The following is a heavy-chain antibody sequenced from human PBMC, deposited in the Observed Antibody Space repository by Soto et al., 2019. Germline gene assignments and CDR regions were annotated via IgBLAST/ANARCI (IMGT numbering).Heavy chain of an antibody. CDR3: ARLAEYCNGIKCYSNFDF. V-gene: IGHV1-8*01. Sequence: ASVKVSCKTSGYNFTNFDIYWVRQAPGRGLVWMGWMNPSSGETGSAQNFQGRVTMTRDISTRTFFMQLTSLRSEDTAIYYCARLAEYCNGIKCYSNFDFWGRGTQVTVSS. D-gene: IGHD2-15*01. CDR1: GYNFTNFD. J-gene: IGHJ4*01. CDR2: MNPSSGET.